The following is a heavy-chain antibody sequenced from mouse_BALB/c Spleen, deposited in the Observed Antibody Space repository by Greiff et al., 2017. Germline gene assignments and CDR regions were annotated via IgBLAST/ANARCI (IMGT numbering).Heavy chain of an antibody. D-gene: IGHD2-4*01. V-gene: IGHV7-3*02. CDR2: IRNKANGYTT. J-gene: IGHJ1*01. CDR1: GFTFTDYY. CDR3: ARYDYGGRYWYFDG. Sequence: EVQLVESGGGLVQPGGSLRLSCATSGFTFTDYYMSWVRQPPGKALEWLGFIRNKANGYTTEYSASVKGPFTISRDNSQSILYLQMNTLRAEDSATYYCARYDYGGRYWYFDGWGAGTTVTVSS.